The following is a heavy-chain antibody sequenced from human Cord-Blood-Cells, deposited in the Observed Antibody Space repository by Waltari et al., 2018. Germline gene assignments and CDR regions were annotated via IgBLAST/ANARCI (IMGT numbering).Heavy chain of an antibody. V-gene: IGHV4-39*01. J-gene: IGHJ4*02. CDR3: ARLTYDSSGYFIDY. CDR2: IYYSGST. Sequence: QLQLQESGPGLVKPSETLSLTCTVSGGSISSIIYYWGWIRKPPGKGLEWIGSIYYSGSTYYNPSLKSRVTISVDTSKNQFSLKLSSVTAADTAVYYCARLTYDSSGYFIDYWGQGTLVTVSS. CDR1: GGSISSIIYY. D-gene: IGHD3-22*01.